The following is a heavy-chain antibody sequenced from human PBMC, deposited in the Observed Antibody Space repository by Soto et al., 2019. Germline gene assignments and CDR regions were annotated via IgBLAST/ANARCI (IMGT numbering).Heavy chain of an antibody. D-gene: IGHD2-21*01. CDR3: TRGGDAYKNGH. Sequence: QVQLQESGPGLVKPSETLSLTCTVPGGSVNIGTYSWSWIRQPPGKGLEWIGFIHYSGSTNYNPSLKSRVTMSVDTSKNQFSLKLTSVNAASTAVYYCTRGGDAYKNGHWGQGTLVTVSS. CDR1: GGSVNIGTYS. J-gene: IGHJ4*02. CDR2: IHYSGST. V-gene: IGHV4-61*01.